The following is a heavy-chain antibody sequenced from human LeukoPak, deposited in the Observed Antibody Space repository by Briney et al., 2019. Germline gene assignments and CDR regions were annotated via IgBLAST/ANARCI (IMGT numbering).Heavy chain of an antibody. D-gene: IGHD3/OR15-3a*01. CDR1: GYTFTSYG. V-gene: IGHV1-18*01. J-gene: IGHJ6*02. CDR2: ISAYNGNT. Sequence: GASVKVSCKASGYTFTSYGISWVRQAPGQGLEWRGGISAYNGNTNYAQKLQGRVTMTTDTSTSTAYMELRSLRSDDTAVYYCARGGPPYYYYGMDVWGQGTTVTVSS. CDR3: ARGGPPYYYYGMDV.